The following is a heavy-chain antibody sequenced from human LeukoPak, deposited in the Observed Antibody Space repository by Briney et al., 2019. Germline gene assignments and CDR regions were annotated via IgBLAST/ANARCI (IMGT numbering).Heavy chain of an antibody. CDR2: IYHSGST. V-gene: IGHV4-4*02. Sequence: SGTLSLTCAVSGGSISSSNWWSWVRQPPGKGLEWIGEIYHSGSTNYNPSLKSRVTISVDKSKNQFSLKLSSVTAADTAVYYCARRRIGYCSSTSCYGEIYFDYWGQGTLVTVSS. CDR3: ARRRIGYCSSTSCYGEIYFDY. D-gene: IGHD2-2*01. J-gene: IGHJ4*02. CDR1: GGSISSSNW.